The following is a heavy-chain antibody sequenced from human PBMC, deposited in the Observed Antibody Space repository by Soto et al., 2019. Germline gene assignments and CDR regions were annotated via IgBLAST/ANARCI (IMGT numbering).Heavy chain of an antibody. CDR3: TTASKEAPSWFDP. J-gene: IGHJ5*02. V-gene: IGHV3-15*01. CDR2: IKSKTDGGTT. CDR1: GFTFSNAW. D-gene: IGHD4-4*01. Sequence: GSLRLSCAASGFTFSNAWMSWVRQAPGKGLEWVGRIKSKTDGGTTDYAAPVKGRFTISRDDSKNTLYLQMNSLKTEDTAVYYCTTASKEAPSWFDPWGQGTLVTVSS.